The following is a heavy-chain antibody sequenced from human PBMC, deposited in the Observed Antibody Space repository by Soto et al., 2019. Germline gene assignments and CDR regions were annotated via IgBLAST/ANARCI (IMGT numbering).Heavy chain of an antibody. D-gene: IGHD6-19*01. CDR2: ISSDGSDT. J-gene: IGHJ4*02. V-gene: IGHV3-74*01. CDR3: SRDGWAVAEN. CDR1: GLPFGGFR. Sequence: QLVESGGDLVQPGGSLRLSCAASGLPFGGFRMHWVRQVPGKGLVWVSRISSDGSDTNYADFVKGRFTISRDNAKDTLYLQMDSLRADDTAVYYCSRDGWAVAENWGRGTLVTVSS.